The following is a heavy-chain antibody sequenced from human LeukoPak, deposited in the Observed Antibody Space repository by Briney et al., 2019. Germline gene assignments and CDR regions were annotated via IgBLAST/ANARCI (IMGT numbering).Heavy chain of an antibody. V-gene: IGHV3-21*01. J-gene: IGHJ4*02. D-gene: IGHD3-3*01. CDR3: ARDPADWSGYVDY. CDR2: ISSSSSYI. CDR1: GFTFNTYA. Sequence: GGSLRLSCAASGFTFNTYAMSWVRQAPGKGLEWVSSISSSSSYIYYADSVKGRFTISRDNAKNSLYLQMNSLRAEDTAVYYCARDPADWSGYVDYWGQGTLVTVSS.